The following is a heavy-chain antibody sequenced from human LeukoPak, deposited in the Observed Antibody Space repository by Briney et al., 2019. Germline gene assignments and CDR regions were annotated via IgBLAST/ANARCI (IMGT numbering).Heavy chain of an antibody. J-gene: IGHJ4*02. CDR3: AKDQSAVYDY. CDR2: ISNDGTNE. D-gene: IGHD6-19*01. Sequence: PGGSLRLSCAASRFTFSTYAMHWVRQAPGKGLEWVAGISNDGTNEDHADSVKGRFTISRDNSKNTLYLQMNSLRAEDTAVYYCAKDQSAVYDYWGQGTLVTVSS. CDR1: RFTFSTYA. V-gene: IGHV3-30-3*01.